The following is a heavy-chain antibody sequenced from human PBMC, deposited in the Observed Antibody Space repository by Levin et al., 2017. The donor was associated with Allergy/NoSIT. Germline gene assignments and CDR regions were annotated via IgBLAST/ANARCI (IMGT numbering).Heavy chain of an antibody. CDR3: ARDHGYNYSGPDAFDI. CDR2: IYYSGST. CDR1: GGSISSGGYY. Sequence: SETLSLTCTVSGGSISSGGYYWSWIRQHPGKGLEWIGYIYYSGSTYYNPSLKSRVTISVDTSKNQFSLKLSSVTAADTAVYYCARDHGYNYSGPDAFDIWGQGTMVTVSS. J-gene: IGHJ3*02. D-gene: IGHD5-24*01. V-gene: IGHV4-31*03.